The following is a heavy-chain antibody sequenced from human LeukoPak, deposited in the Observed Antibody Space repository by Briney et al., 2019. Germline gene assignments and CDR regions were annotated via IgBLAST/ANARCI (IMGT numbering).Heavy chain of an antibody. D-gene: IGHD3-9*01. CDR1: GGSISSGDYY. CDR3: ARSYDISPIDY. CDR2: IYYSGST. V-gene: IGHV4-30-4*08. J-gene: IGHJ4*02. Sequence: SETLSLTCTVSGGSISSGDYYWSWIRQPPGKGLEWIGYIYYSGSTYYNPSLKSRVTISVDTSKNQFSLKLSSVTAADTAVYFCARSYDISPIDYWGQGTLVAVSS.